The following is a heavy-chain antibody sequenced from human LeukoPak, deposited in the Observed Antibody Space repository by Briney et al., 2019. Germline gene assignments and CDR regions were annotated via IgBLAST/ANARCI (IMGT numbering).Heavy chain of an antibody. CDR3: ARSYCSSTSCYEPHRINWFDP. Sequence: GGSLRLSCAASGFTFSSYWMSWVRQAPGKGLEWVANIKQDGSEKYYVDSVKGRFTISRDNAKNSLYLQMNSLRAEDTAVYYCARSYCSSTSCYEPHRINWFDPWCQGTLVTVSS. V-gene: IGHV3-7*01. CDR2: IKQDGSEK. D-gene: IGHD2-2*01. J-gene: IGHJ5*02. CDR1: GFTFSSYW.